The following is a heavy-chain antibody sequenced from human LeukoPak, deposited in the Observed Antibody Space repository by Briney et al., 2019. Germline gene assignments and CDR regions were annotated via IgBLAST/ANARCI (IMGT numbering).Heavy chain of an antibody. Sequence: GESLKISCKGSGYSFTSYWIGWVRQLPGKGLEWMGIIYPGDSDTRYSPSFQGQITISVDKSISTAYLQWSTLKASDTAMYYCARHHRGVGADWFSPWGQGTLVTVSS. V-gene: IGHV5-51*01. J-gene: IGHJ5*02. D-gene: IGHD1-26*01. CDR3: ARHHRGVGADWFSP. CDR2: IYPGDSDT. CDR1: GYSFTSYW.